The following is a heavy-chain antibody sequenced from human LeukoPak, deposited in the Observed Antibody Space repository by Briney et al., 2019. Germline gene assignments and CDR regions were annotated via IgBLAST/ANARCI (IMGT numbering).Heavy chain of an antibody. V-gene: IGHV3-48*03. CDR3: ASNVGPRRRSAVLMDV. J-gene: IGHJ6*02. CDR1: GFTFSTCE. CDR2: ISSSGNTI. Sequence: GGSLTLSCAASGFTFSTCEVRWVRQARGEGLEWGTYISSSGNTIYYADSVRGRFTISRDNSKKSLYLKMNSLRAEDTAVYYCASNVGPRRRSAVLMDVWGQGTTVTVSS. D-gene: IGHD6-19*01.